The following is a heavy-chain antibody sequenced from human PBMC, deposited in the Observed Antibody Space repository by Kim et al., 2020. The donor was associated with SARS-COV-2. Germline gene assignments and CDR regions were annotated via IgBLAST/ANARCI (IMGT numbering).Heavy chain of an antibody. CDR3: RLAPLGYYYYGMDV. D-gene: IGHD3-16*01. V-gene: IGHV4-39*01. Sequence: NPSLRSRVTISVEPATNQFSLKLSSVTAADTAVYYCRLAPLGYYYYGMDVWGQGTTVTVSS. J-gene: IGHJ6*02.